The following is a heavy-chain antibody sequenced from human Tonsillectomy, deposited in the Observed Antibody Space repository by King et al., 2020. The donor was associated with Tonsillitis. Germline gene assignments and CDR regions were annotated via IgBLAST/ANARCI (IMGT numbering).Heavy chain of an antibody. J-gene: IGHJ5*02. CDR1: GFTFSSYG. CDR3: ARDWEGYCSSTTCYEGNWFDP. CDR2: IWYDGSNK. Sequence: VQLVESGGGVVQPGRSLRLSCAASGFTFSSYGMHWVRQAPGKGLEWVAVIWYDGSNKYYADSVKGRFTISRDNSKNTLYLQMNSLRAEDTAVYYCARDWEGYCSSTTCYEGNWFDPWGQGTLVTVSS. V-gene: IGHV3-33*08. D-gene: IGHD2-2*01.